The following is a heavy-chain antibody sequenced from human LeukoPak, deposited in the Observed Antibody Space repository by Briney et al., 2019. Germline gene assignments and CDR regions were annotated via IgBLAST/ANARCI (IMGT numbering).Heavy chain of an antibody. D-gene: IGHD5-24*01. Sequence: GGSLRLSCAASGFTFSSYAMSWVRQAPGKGLEWVSAISGSGGSTYYADSVKGRFTISRDNAKNTLYLQMNSLRVEDTAVFYCAKDDAWLQYNYWGQGTLVTVSS. CDR1: GFTFSSYA. V-gene: IGHV3-23*01. CDR2: ISGSGGST. J-gene: IGHJ4*02. CDR3: AKDDAWLQYNY.